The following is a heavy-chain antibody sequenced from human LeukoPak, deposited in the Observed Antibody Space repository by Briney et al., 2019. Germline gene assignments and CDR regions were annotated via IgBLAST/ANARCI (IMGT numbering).Heavy chain of an antibody. CDR1: GYSISSGYY. V-gene: IGHV4-38-2*02. CDR2: GYHIGST. CDR3: AREKPSMAGGFDY. Sequence: PSETLSLTCTVSGYSISSGYYWGWIRQPPGKGLEWIGSGYHIGSTYFNPSLRSRVTILIDIFKNQFSLKLSSVTAADTAVYYCAREKPSMAGGFDYWGQGTLVTVSS. J-gene: IGHJ4*02. D-gene: IGHD5-24*01.